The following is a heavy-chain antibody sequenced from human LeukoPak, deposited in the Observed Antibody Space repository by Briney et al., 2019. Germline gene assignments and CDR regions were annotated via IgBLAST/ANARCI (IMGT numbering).Heavy chain of an antibody. V-gene: IGHV3-21*01. D-gene: IGHD6-19*01. CDR3: ARTSSGWAPPQPAWYFDL. J-gene: IGHJ2*01. Sequence: GRSLRPSYPASGFTFSSYTMNWVRQAPGKGQEWVSYISSSSSYINYADSVKGRFTISRDNAKNSLYLQMNSLRAEDTAVYYCARTSSGWAPPQPAWYFDLWGRGTLVTVSS. CDR1: GFTFSSYT. CDR2: ISSSSSYI.